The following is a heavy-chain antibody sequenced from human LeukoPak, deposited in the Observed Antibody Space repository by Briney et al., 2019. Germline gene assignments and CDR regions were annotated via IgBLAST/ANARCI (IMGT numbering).Heavy chain of an antibody. CDR1: GFTFSTYW. V-gene: IGHV3-74*01. J-gene: IGHJ1*01. CDR2: IKSDGST. D-gene: IGHD3-22*01. CDR3: ARAPSEIGGYYPEYFRH. Sequence: GGSLRLSCAASGFTFSTYWMHWVRQAPGKGLVWVSRIKSDGSTNYADSVKGRSTISRDNAKNTVSLQMNSLRPEDTGVYYCARAPSEIGGYYPEYFRHWGQGTLVTVSS.